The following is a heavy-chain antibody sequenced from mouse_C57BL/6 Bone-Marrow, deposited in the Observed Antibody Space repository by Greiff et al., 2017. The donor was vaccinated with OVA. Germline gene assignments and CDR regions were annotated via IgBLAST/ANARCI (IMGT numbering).Heavy chain of an antibody. Sequence: VQLQQSGAELARPGASVKLSCKASGYTFTSYGISWVKQSTGQGLEWIGEIYPRSGNTYYNEKFKGKATLTADKSSSTAYMELRSLTSEDSAVYFCARERDLWFAYWGQGTLVTVSA. CDR1: GYTFTSYG. V-gene: IGHV1-81*01. CDR3: ARERDLWFAY. CDR2: IYPRSGNT. J-gene: IGHJ3*01. D-gene: IGHD3-3*01.